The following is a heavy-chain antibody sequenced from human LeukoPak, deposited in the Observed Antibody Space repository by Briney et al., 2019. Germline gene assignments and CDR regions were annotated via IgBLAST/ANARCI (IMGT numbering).Heavy chain of an antibody. Sequence: QPGRSLRLSCAASGFTFSSYGMHWVRQAPGKGLEWVAVISYDGSNKYYADSVKGRFTISRDNSKNTLYLQMNNLRAEDTAVYYCARAWDYDILTASILGAFDIWGQGTMVTVSS. J-gene: IGHJ3*02. CDR2: ISYDGSNK. D-gene: IGHD3-9*01. CDR1: GFTFSSYG. CDR3: ARAWDYDILTASILGAFDI. V-gene: IGHV3-30*03.